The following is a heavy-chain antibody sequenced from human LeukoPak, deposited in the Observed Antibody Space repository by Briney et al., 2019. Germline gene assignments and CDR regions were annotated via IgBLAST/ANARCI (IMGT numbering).Heavy chain of an antibody. CDR3: VKGLTGNPLDY. Sequence: GGSLRLSCSASGFTFSSYAMHWVRQAPGKGLEYVSAISSNGGSTYYADSVKGRFTISRDNSKNTLYLQMSSLRAEDTAVYYCVKGLTGNPLDYWGQGTLVTVSS. CDR1: GFTFSSYA. J-gene: IGHJ4*02. D-gene: IGHD7-27*01. CDR2: ISSNGGST. V-gene: IGHV3-64D*06.